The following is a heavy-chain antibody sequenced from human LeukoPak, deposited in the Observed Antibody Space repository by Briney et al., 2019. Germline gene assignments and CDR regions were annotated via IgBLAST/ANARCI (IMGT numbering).Heavy chain of an antibody. CDR3: ARRRAASWSFDS. V-gene: IGHV3-66*04. CDR1: GFTVSSNY. CDR2: IYTDGRT. D-gene: IGHD6-13*01. Sequence: GGSLRLSCAASGFTVSSNYMGWVRQAPGRGLEWVSVIYTDGRTYSADSMKGRFTLSRDNSKNTLYLQMSSLRAEDTAVYYCARRRAASWSFDSWGQGTLVTVSS. J-gene: IGHJ4*02.